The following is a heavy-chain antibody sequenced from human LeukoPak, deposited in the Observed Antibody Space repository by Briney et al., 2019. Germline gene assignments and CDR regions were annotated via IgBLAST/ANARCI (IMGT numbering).Heavy chain of an antibody. CDR2: IYYSGST. Sequence: SETLSLTCTVSGGSISSSSYYWGWIRQPPGKGLEWIGSIYYSGSTYYNPSLKSRVTISVDTSKNQFSLKLSSVTAADTAVYYCARDGNYGMDVWGQGTTVTVSS. CDR1: GGSISSSSYY. V-gene: IGHV4-39*02. J-gene: IGHJ6*02. CDR3: ARDGNYGMDV.